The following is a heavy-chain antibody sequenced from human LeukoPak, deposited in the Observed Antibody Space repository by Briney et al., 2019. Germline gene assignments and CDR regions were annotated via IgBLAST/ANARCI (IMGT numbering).Heavy chain of an antibody. CDR3: ARALWFGETFPAY. Sequence: GGSLRLSCAASGFIFSDYYMSWIRQAPGKGLEWISYISTSGDVIYYADSVKGRFTISRDNAKNSLYLQMNSLRAEDTAVYYCARALWFGETFPAYWGQGTLVTVSS. CDR2: ISTSGDVI. CDR1: GFIFSDYY. V-gene: IGHV3-11*04. D-gene: IGHD3-10*01. J-gene: IGHJ4*02.